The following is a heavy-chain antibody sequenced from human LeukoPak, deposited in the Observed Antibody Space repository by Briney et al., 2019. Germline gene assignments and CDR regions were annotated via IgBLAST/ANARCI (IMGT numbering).Heavy chain of an antibody. V-gene: IGHV3-30*04. CDR1: GFTFSSYA. CDR2: ISYDGSNK. D-gene: IGHD5-18*01. CDR3: ARSPIGSYGHFDY. J-gene: IGHJ4*02. Sequence: QTGGSLRLSCAASGFTFSSYAMHWVRQAPGKGLEWVAVISYDGSNKYYADSVKGRFTTSRDNSKNTLYLQMNSLRAEDTAVYYCARSPIGSYGHFDYWGQGTLVTVSS.